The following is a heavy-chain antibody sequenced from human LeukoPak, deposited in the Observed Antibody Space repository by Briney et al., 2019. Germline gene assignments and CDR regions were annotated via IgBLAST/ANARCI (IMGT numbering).Heavy chain of an antibody. D-gene: IGHD3-16*01. CDR3: AKLLGDYVWGSYPADY. CDR1: GFTFSSYW. V-gene: IGHV3-7*03. CDR2: IKQDGSEK. Sequence: GGSLRLSCAASGFTFSSYWMSWVRQAPGKGLEWVANIKQDGSEKYYVDSVKGRFTISRDNAKNSLYLQMNSLRAEDTAVYYCAKLLGDYVWGSYPADYWGQGTLVTVSS. J-gene: IGHJ4*02.